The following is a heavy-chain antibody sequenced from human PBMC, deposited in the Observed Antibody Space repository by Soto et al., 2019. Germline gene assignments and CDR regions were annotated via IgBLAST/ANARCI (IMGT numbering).Heavy chain of an antibody. J-gene: IGHJ5*02. CDR3: APNWFDP. CDR2: INGDGSTT. CDR1: GFTFSSYW. Sequence: GGSLRLSCAASGFTFSSYWMHWVRQAPGKGLVWVARINGDGSTTTYADSVKGRFTISRDNAKNTLYLQMNSLGAEDTAVYYCAPNWFDPWGKGTLVPVSS. V-gene: IGHV3-74*01.